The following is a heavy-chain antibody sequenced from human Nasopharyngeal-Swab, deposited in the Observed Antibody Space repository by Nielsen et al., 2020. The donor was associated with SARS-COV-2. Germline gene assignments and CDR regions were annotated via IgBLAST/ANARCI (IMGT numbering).Heavy chain of an antibody. D-gene: IGHD3-10*01. Sequence: GESLKISCAASGFTFDDYAMHWVRQAPGKGLEWVSLISGDGGSTYYADSVKGRFTISRDNAKNSLYLQMNSLRAEDTAVYYCASETYYYGSGSSVGYYGMDVWGQGTTVTVSS. CDR1: GFTFDDYA. J-gene: IGHJ6*02. CDR2: ISGDGGST. CDR3: ASETYYYGSGSSVGYYGMDV. V-gene: IGHV3-43*02.